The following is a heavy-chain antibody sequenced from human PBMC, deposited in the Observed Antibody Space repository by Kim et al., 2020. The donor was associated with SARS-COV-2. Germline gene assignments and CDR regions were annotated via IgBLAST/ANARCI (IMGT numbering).Heavy chain of an antibody. CDR1: GFTFSGSA. D-gene: IGHD5-18*01. CDR2: IRSKANSYAT. V-gene: IGHV3-73*01. J-gene: IGHJ4*02. CDR3: TRRADTAMADPFDY. Sequence: GGSLRLSCAASGFTFSGSAMHWVRQASGKGLEWVGRIRSKANSYATAYAASVKGRFTISRDDSKNTAYLQMNSLKTEDTAVYYCTRRADTAMADPFDYWGQGTLVTVSS.